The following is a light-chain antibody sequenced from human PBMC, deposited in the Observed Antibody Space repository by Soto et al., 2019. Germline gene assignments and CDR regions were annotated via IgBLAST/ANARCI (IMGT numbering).Light chain of an antibody. Sequence: EVVMTQSPATLSLSPGERATLSCRASQSVSSSLAWYQQKPGQVPRLLIYDASTRATGIPARFSGSGSGTEFTLSISSLQSEDFAVYYCQQYNNWPPLTFGGGNKVEIK. J-gene: IGKJ4*01. CDR2: DAS. CDR1: QSVSSS. V-gene: IGKV3-15*01. CDR3: QQYNNWPPLT.